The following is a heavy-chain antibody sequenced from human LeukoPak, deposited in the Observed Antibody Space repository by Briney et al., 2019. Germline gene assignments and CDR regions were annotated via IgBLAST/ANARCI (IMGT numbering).Heavy chain of an antibody. D-gene: IGHD6-19*01. CDR1: GFTFDDYA. CDR2: ISWNSGSI. CDR3: VKDISVIGYSSGWYYFDY. Sequence: PGRSLRLSCAASGFTFDDYAMHWVRQAPGKGLEWVSGISWNSGSIGYADSVRGRFTISRDNAKNSLYLQMNSLRAEDTALYYCVKDISVIGYSSGWYYFDYWGQGTLVTVSS. J-gene: IGHJ4*02. V-gene: IGHV3-9*01.